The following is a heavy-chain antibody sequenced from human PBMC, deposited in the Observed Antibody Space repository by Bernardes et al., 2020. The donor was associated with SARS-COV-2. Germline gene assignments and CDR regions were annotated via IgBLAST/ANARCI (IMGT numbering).Heavy chain of an antibody. J-gene: IGHJ4*02. D-gene: IGHD6-13*01. CDR3: ARRYNSSWAHDY. V-gene: IGHV3-66*04. Sequence: GGSLRLSCAASGFTVSSYYMSWVRQAPGKGLEWVSVIYRGGNTYYADSVRGRFTISRDNSKNTLYLQMNGLRAEDTAVYYCARRYNSSWAHDYWGQGTLVTVSS. CDR2: IYRGGNT. CDR1: GFTVSSYY.